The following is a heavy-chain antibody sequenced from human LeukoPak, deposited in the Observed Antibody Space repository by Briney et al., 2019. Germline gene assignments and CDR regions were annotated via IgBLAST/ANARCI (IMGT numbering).Heavy chain of an antibody. CDR2: INHSGST. V-gene: IGHV4-34*01. D-gene: IGHD6-13*01. CDR1: GGSFSGYY. J-gene: IGHJ5*02. CDR3: ASMIAAENWFDP. Sequence: SETLSLTCVVYGGSFSGYYWSWIRQPPGKGLEWIGEINHSGSTNYNPSLKSRVTISVDTSKNQFSLKLSSVTAADTAVYYCASMIAAENWFDPWGQGTLVTVSS.